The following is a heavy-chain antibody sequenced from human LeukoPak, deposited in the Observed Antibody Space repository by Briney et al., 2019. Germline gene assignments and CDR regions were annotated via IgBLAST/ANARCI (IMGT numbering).Heavy chain of an antibody. CDR2: VDPEDEEA. D-gene: IGHD1-1*01. CDR1: ANTLTDYY. Sequence: GATVKISCKASANTLTDYYIHWIKQAPGKGLEWMGRVDPEDEEAIYVENFQGRVTITADTSTDTSYMDLSSLTSEDTALYFCARKRPANFVFDLWGQGTLVTVAS. CDR3: ARKRPANFVFDL. J-gene: IGHJ4*02. V-gene: IGHV1-69-2*01.